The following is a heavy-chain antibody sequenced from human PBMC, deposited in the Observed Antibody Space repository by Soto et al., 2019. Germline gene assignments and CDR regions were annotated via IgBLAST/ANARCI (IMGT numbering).Heavy chain of an antibody. J-gene: IGHJ4*02. Sequence: GGSLRLSCAASGFTFSSYAMSWVRQAPGKGLEWVSAISGSGGSTYYADSVKGRFTISRDNSKNTLYLQMNSLRAEDTAVYYCAKAANLHYYDSSGYYLWGQGTLVTVSS. CDR1: GFTFSSYA. D-gene: IGHD3-22*01. CDR2: ISGSGGST. CDR3: AKAANLHYYDSSGYYL. V-gene: IGHV3-23*01.